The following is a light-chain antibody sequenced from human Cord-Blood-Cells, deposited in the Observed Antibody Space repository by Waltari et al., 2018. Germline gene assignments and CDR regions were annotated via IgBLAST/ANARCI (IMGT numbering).Light chain of an antibody. CDR3: QQYYSYPYT. J-gene: IGKJ2*01. V-gene: IGKV1-8*01. CDR1: QGISSY. Sequence: AIRITQSPSSLSASPGDRVSITCRASQGISSYLAWYQQKPGKAPKLLIYSASTWQSGVPARFSGSGSGTDFTLTISCLQAEDVATYYCQQYYSYPYTFGQGTKLEIK. CDR2: SAS.